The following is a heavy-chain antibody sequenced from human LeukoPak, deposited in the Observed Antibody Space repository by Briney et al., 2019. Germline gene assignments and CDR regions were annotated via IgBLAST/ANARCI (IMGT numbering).Heavy chain of an antibody. CDR2: INPNSGGT. CDR1: GYTFTASY. J-gene: IGHJ5*02. Sequence: ASVTVSCKASGYTFTASYMHWVRQAPGQGLEWMGWINPNSGGTKYAQNFQGRVTMTRDTSISTAYMELSRLRSDDTAVYYCARGGGRSSSAFDPWGQGTLVTVFS. V-gene: IGHV1-2*02. D-gene: IGHD6-6*01. CDR3: ARGGGRSSSAFDP.